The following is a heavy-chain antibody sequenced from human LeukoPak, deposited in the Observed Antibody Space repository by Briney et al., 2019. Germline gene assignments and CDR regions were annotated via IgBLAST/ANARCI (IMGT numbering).Heavy chain of an antibody. D-gene: IGHD3-16*02. Sequence: PSETLSLTCTVSGGSISSSSYYWGWIRQPPGKGLEWIGSIYYSGSTYYNPSLKSRVTISVDTSKNQFSLKLSSVTAADTAVYYCARPQRLGELSPFDYWGQGTLVTVSS. V-gene: IGHV4-39*01. CDR1: GGSISSSSYY. J-gene: IGHJ4*02. CDR2: IYYSGST. CDR3: ARPQRLGELSPFDY.